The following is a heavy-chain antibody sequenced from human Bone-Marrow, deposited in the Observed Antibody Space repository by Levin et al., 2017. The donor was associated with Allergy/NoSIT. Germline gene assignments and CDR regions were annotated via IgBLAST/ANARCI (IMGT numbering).Heavy chain of an antibody. J-gene: IGHJ6*03. CDR2: VCPADSDT. Sequence: KSGGSLRLSCETSGFKFTTHWIAWVRQMPGKSLEWMGIVCPADSDTRYGPSFQGQVTISVDKSINTAYLQRSSLKASDTAMYYCARLPKGDCTGTTCYFCCSMDVWGKGTPVTVSS. CDR3: ARLPKGDCTGTTCYFCCSMDV. V-gene: IGHV5-51*01. CDR1: GFKFTTHW. D-gene: IGHD2-2*01.